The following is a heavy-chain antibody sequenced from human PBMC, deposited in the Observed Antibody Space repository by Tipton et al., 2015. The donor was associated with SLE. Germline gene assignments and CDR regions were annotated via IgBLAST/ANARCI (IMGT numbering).Heavy chain of an antibody. Sequence: SLRLSCAASGFTFSSYAMHWARQAPGKGLEWVAVISYDGSNKYYADSVKGRFTISRDNSKNTLYLQMNSLRAEDTAVYYCARGGDDYGDSRYYYGMDVWGQGTTVTVSS. CDR2: ISYDGSNK. V-gene: IGHV3-30*04. D-gene: IGHD4-17*01. CDR1: GFTFSSYA. CDR3: ARGGDDYGDSRYYYGMDV. J-gene: IGHJ6*02.